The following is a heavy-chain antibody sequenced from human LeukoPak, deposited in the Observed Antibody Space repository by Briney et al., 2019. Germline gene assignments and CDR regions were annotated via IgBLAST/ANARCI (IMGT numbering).Heavy chain of an antibody. J-gene: IGHJ6*03. CDR2: IHYSWYS. V-gene: IGHV4-59*08. D-gene: IGHD3-10*01. CDR3: AGIDRGIMNHYYYSYHMDV. CDR1: VGSTRNYY. Sequence: SDPLSLTCTVSVGSTRNYYWTGLPRPPGKGVECIRFIHYSWYSHNNPSLKRLVPILLDTPKNQLSLKLDAVTAAETAVYYCAGIDRGIMNHYYYSYHMDVGGKEITVSVS.